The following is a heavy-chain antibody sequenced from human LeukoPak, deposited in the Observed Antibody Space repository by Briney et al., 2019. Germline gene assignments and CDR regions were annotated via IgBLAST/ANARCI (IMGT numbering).Heavy chain of an antibody. D-gene: IGHD6-19*01. CDR2: ISYSGST. CDR3: AGGGQWLVQGY. V-gene: IGHV4-61*01. J-gene: IGHJ4*02. CDR1: GGSISSGSYY. Sequence: PSQTLSLTCTVSGGSISSGSYYWSWIRQPPGKGLEWIGYISYSGSTNYNPSLKSRVTISLDTSKNQFSLKLSSVTAADTAVYYCAGGGQWLVQGYWGQGTLVTVSS.